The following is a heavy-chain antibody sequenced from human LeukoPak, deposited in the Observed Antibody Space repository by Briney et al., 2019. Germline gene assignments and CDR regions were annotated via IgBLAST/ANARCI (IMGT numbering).Heavy chain of an antibody. Sequence: GESLKISCKGSGYNFPKSWIGWVRQMPGKGLEWVAIIYPDDSRTNYSPSFQGHVTISVDRSINTAYLQWSSLRASDTAMYYCARPDYFTSHDWGQGTPVTVST. CDR3: ARPDYFTSHD. D-gene: IGHD2/OR15-2a*01. CDR1: GYNFPKSW. J-gene: IGHJ4*02. CDR2: IYPDDSRT. V-gene: IGHV5-51*01.